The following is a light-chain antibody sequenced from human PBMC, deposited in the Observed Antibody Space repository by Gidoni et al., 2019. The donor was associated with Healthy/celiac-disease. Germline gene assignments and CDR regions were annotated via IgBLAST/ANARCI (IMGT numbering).Light chain of an antibody. CDR3: QQYGSSPMYT. CDR1: QSVSSSY. J-gene: IGKJ2*01. CDR2: GAY. V-gene: IGKV3-20*01. Sequence: EIVLTQSPGTLSLSPGESDTLSCRASQSVSSSYLAWYQQKPGQAPRLLIYGAYSRATGIPDRFSGSGSGTDFTLTISRLEPEDFAVYYCQQYGSSPMYTFGQRTKLEIK.